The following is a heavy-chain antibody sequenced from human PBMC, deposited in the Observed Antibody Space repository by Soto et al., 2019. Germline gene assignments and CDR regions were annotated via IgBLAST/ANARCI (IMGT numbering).Heavy chain of an antibody. Sequence: PSETLSLTCTASGGSISTYYWSWIRQPPGKGLEWIGNIYYSGSTNYNPSLESRVTISVDTSKKQFSLKLSSVTAADTAVYYCAAEDQTEYSYCMDVWGKGTTVTVSS. V-gene: IGHV4-59*08. CDR2: IYYSGST. D-gene: IGHD2-2*01. J-gene: IGHJ6*03. CDR1: GGSISTYY. CDR3: AAEDQTEYSYCMDV.